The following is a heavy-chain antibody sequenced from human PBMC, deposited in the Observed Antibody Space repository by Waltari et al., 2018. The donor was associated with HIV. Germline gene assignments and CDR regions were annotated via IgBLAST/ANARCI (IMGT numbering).Heavy chain of an antibody. D-gene: IGHD2-15*01. J-gene: IGHJ6*02. Sequence: QGQLVESGGGVVQPGGSLRLSCAASGFSFSISGMHWVRQAPGRGLEWVTFIRYDGNTKYYADSCKGRFTISRDNSKNTLYLQMSSLRAEDTAVYYCAKELRSGYSYYYYGMDVWGQGTTVTVSS. CDR3: AKELRSGYSYYYYGMDV. CDR2: IRYDGNTK. V-gene: IGHV3-30*02. CDR1: GFSFSISG.